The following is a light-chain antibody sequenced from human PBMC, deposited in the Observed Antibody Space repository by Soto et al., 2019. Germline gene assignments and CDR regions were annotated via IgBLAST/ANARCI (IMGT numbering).Light chain of an antibody. CDR1: SSDVGRYNY. CDR3: NSYGGSNNLV. J-gene: IGLJ3*02. Sequence: QSALTQPPSASGSPGQSVTISCTGTSSDVGRYNYVSWYQHHPGKAPKLMIFEVSKRPSGVPDRFSGSKSGNTASLTVSGLQAEDEADYYCNSYGGSNNLVFGGGTQLTVL. CDR2: EVS. V-gene: IGLV2-8*01.